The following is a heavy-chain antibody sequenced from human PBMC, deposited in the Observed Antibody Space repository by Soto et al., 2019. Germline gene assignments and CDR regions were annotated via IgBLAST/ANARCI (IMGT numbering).Heavy chain of an antibody. CDR1: GFTFSSYA. D-gene: IGHD3-22*01. V-gene: IGHV3-23*01. CDR2: ISGSGGSR. CDR3: ARGRYLDSSDYWVANLPFDH. Sequence: GGSLRLSCAASGFTFSSYAMSWVRQAPGKGLEWVSVISGSGGSRYYAGSVKGRFTISRDNSKNTLYLQMNSLRAEDTAVYYCARGRYLDSSDYWVANLPFDHWGLGTLVTVSS. J-gene: IGHJ4*02.